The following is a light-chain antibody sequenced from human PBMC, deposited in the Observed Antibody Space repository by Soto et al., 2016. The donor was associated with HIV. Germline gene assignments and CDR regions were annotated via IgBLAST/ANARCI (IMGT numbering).Light chain of an antibody. J-gene: IGKJ4*01. V-gene: IGKV1-6*01. Sequence: AIQMTQSPSSLSASVGDRATITCRASQDIRNELGWYQQKPGKAPNLLIYVASTLQSGVSSKFSGSRSGTDFTLTISSLQPEDFATYFCQQYKTYPLTFGGGPRCRSN. CDR2: VAS. CDR1: QDIRNE. CDR3: QQYKTYPLT.